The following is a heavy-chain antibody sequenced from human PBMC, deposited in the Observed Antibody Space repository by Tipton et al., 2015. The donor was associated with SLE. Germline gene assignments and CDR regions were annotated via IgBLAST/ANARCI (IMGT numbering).Heavy chain of an antibody. Sequence: TLSLTCAVYGGSFSGYQWSWIRQSPGKGLEWIGEINHSGSTNYNPSLKSRVTISVDPSKNQFSLTMISMTAADSAVYYCATSGRSAYCDHWGQGTLVTVSS. D-gene: IGHD2-15*01. CDR1: GGSFSGYQ. CDR3: ATSGRSAYCDH. J-gene: IGHJ4*02. CDR2: INHSGST. V-gene: IGHV4-34*01.